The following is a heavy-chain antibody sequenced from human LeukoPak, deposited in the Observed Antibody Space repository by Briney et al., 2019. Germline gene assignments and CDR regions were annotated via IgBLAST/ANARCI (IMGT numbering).Heavy chain of an antibody. Sequence: SETLSLTCAVYGGSFSGYYWNWIRQPPGKGLEWIGEINHSGSTSNHNPSLKSRVTMSVDTSKNQFSLKLSSVTAADTAVYYCARKSGYARDYWGQGNLVTVSS. CDR2: INHSGSTS. J-gene: IGHJ4*02. CDR3: ARKSGYARDY. V-gene: IGHV4-34*01. CDR1: GGSFSGYY. D-gene: IGHD5-12*01.